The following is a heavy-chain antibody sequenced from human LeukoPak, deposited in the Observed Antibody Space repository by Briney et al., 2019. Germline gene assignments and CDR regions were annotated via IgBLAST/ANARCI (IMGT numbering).Heavy chain of an antibody. V-gene: IGHV4-61*01. CDR3: ARTLPYYDFWSGYSREYYFDY. CDR1: SGSVSSGSYY. D-gene: IGHD3-3*01. J-gene: IGHJ4*02. CDR2: IYYSGST. Sequence: PSETLSLTCTVSSGSVSSGSYYWSWIRQPPGKGLEWIGYIYYSGSTNYNPSLKSRVTISVDTSKNQFSLKLSSVTDADTAVYYCARTLPYYDFWSGYSREYYFDYWGQGTLVTVSS.